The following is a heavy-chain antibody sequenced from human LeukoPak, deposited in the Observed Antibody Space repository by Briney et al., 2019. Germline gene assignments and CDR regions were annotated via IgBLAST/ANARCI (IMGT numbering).Heavy chain of an antibody. CDR2: IYYTGST. CDR3: ARHPPAFGFDI. J-gene: IGHJ3*02. V-gene: IGHV4-59*08. Sequence: PSETLSLTCTVSGGYISSNYWSWIRQPPGKGLEWIAYIYYTGSTDYNPSLKRRVTISVDTSKNQFSLRLTSVTAADTAVYYCARHPPAFGFDIWGQGSMVTVSS. CDR1: GGYISSNY. D-gene: IGHD3-3*01.